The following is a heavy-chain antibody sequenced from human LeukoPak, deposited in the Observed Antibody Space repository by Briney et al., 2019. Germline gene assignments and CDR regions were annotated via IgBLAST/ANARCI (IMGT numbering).Heavy chain of an antibody. Sequence: GGSLRLSCAASGFTFSGYSMSWVRQAPGKGLEWVANIKQDGSEKYYVDSVKGRFTISRDNAKNSLYLQMNSLRVEDTAVYYCARVRDAYNHPVVYFDYLGQGTLVTVSS. V-gene: IGHV3-7*05. J-gene: IGHJ4*02. CDR2: IKQDGSEK. CDR1: GFTFSGYS. CDR3: ARVRDAYNHPVVYFDY. D-gene: IGHD5-24*01.